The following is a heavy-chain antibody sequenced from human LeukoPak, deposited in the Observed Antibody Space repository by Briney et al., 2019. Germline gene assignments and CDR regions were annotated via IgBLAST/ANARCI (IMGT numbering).Heavy chain of an antibody. CDR3: ARDLRDMVRGAENWFDP. CDR2: ISAYNSNT. Sequence: GASVKVSCKASGYTFTSYGISWVRQAPGQGLEWMGWISAYNSNTNYAQKLQGRVTMTTDTSTSTAYMELRSLRSDDTAVYYCARDLRDMVRGAENWFDPWGQGTLVTVSS. J-gene: IGHJ5*02. CDR1: GYTFTSYG. D-gene: IGHD3-10*01. V-gene: IGHV1-18*01.